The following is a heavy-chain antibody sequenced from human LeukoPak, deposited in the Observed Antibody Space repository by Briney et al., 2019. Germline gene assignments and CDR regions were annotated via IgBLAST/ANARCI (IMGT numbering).Heavy chain of an antibody. J-gene: IGHJ4*02. V-gene: IGHV3-30-3*01. CDR2: ISYDGSNK. Sequence: PGGSLRLSCAASGFTFSSYAMHWVRQAPGKGLEWVAVISYDGSNKYYADSVKGRFTISRDNSKNTLYLQMNSLRAEDTAVYYCARIPSPSSQVSYWGQGTLVTVSS. CDR3: ARIPSPSSQVSY. D-gene: IGHD6-19*01. CDR1: GFTFSSYA.